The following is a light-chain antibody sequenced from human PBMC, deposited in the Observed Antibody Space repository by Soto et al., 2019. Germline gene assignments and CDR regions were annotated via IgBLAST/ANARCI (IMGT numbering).Light chain of an antibody. CDR2: GAS. V-gene: IGKV3-15*01. Sequence: EVLMTQSPATLSVSPGERATLSCRASQSISSNLAWYQQKPGQAPRLLIHGASTRATGVPARFSGSGSGTEFTLTIGSLQSEDFAVYYCQQYDNWPPWTFGQGTKVEIK. CDR3: QQYDNWPPWT. J-gene: IGKJ1*01. CDR1: QSISSN.